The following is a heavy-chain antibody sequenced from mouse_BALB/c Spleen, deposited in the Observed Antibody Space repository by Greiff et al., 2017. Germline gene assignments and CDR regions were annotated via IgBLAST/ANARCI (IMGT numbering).Heavy chain of an antibody. CDR2: ISCYNGAT. CDR1: GYSFTGYY. D-gene: IGHD2-3*01. J-gene: IGHJ1*01. V-gene: IGHV1S34*01. Sequence: LVKTGPSVKISCKASGYSFTGYYMHWVKQSHGKSLEWIGYISCYNGATSYNQKFKGKATFTVDTSSSTAYMQFNSLTSEDSAVYYCARGIYDGYYAWYFDVWGAGTTVTVSS. CDR3: ARGIYDGYYAWYFDV.